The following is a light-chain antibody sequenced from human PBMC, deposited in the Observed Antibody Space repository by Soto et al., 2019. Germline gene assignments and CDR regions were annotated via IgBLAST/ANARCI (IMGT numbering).Light chain of an antibody. V-gene: IGKV1-39*01. Sequence: DIQMTQSPSSLSASVGDRVTITCQASQSISSYLNWYQQKPGKAPKLLIYAASSLQSGVPSRFSGSGSGTDFTLTIRSLQPEDFATYYCQQSYSTPPTFGQGTKVEIK. CDR3: QQSYSTPPT. J-gene: IGKJ1*01. CDR1: QSISSY. CDR2: AAS.